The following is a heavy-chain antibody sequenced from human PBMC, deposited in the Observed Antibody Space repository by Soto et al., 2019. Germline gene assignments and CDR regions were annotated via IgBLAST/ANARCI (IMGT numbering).Heavy chain of an antibody. Sequence: QVPLVQSGAEVKKPGSSVTVSCKASGGTFSSYAIHWVRQAPGQGLEWMGGIIPMYGPAKYAQRFQGRVTITADESTTTVYMELTSLTSQDTAVYYCARVTSMVRGVIDNGFDPWGHGTLVTVSS. D-gene: IGHD3-10*01. CDR3: ARVTSMVRGVIDNGFDP. V-gene: IGHV1-69*01. CDR1: GGTFSSYA. J-gene: IGHJ5*02. CDR2: IIPMYGPA.